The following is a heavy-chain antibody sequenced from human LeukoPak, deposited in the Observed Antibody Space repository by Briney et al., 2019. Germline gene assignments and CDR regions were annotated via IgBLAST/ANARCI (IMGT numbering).Heavy chain of an antibody. J-gene: IGHJ4*02. CDR1: GFTLSTYD. Sequence: LTGGSLRLSCAASGFTLSTYDMHWVRHGPGEGLEWVAAVGTSGHTFYPDSVKGQFTISRENARNSVYLQMNSLRAGDTAVYYCVRSFYGDHPYWGQGTLVTVSS. CDR2: VGTSGHT. D-gene: IGHD4-17*01. V-gene: IGHV3-13*01. CDR3: VRSFYGDHPY.